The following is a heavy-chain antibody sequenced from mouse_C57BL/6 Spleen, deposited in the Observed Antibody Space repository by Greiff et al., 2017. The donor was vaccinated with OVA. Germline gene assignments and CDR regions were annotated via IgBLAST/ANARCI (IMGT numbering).Heavy chain of an antibody. D-gene: IGHD2-2*01. CDR1: GYTFTSYG. V-gene: IGHV1-81*01. CDR3: VKREGYGYDYWYFDV. CDR2: IYPRSGNT. J-gene: IGHJ1*03. Sequence: QVQLQQSGAELARPGASVKLSCKASGYTFTSYGISWVKQRTGQGLEWIGEIYPRSGNTYYNEKFKGKATLTADKSSSTAYMELRSLTSEDSAVYFCVKREGYGYDYWYFDVWGTGTTVTVSS.